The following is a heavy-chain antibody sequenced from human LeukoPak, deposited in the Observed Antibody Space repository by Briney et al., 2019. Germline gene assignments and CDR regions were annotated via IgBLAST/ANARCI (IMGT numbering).Heavy chain of an antibody. V-gene: IGHV4-61*02. CDR3: AGYSGYYYYYYMDV. CDR1: GGSISSGSYY. Sequence: KTSETLSLTCTVSGGSISSGSYYWSWIRQPAGKGLEWIGRIYTSGSTNYNPSLKSRVTISVDTSKNQFSLKLSSVTAADTAVYYCAGYSGYYYYYYMDVWGKGTTVTISS. J-gene: IGHJ6*03. D-gene: IGHD5-12*01. CDR2: IYTSGST.